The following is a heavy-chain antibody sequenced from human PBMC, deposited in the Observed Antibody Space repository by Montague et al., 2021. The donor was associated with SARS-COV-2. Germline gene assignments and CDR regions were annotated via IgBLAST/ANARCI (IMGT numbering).Heavy chain of an antibody. CDR3: VRDQGRSNWNYPDY. Sequence: SETRSLTCTVSGGSISGYYWRWFRQSSGKGLEWIGRIYNSGSTSYNPSLKSRVTMSVDTSKNQFSLKLSSVTAADTAVYYCVRDQGRSNWNYPDYWGPGTLVTAFS. V-gene: IGHV4-4*07. CDR1: GGSISGYY. D-gene: IGHD1-20*01. J-gene: IGHJ4*02. CDR2: IYNSGST.